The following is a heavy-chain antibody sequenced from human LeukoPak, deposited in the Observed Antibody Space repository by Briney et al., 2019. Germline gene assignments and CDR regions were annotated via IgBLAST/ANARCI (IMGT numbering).Heavy chain of an antibody. V-gene: IGHV3-7*01. Sequence: PGGSLRLSCAASGFTFSSYWMSWVRQAPGKGLEWVANIKQDGSEKYYVDSVKGRFTISRDNAKNSLYLQMNSLRAEDTAVYYCARDCTNGVCYLFDYWGQGTLVTVSS. J-gene: IGHJ4*02. CDR2: IKQDGSEK. CDR1: GFTFSSYW. CDR3: ARDCTNGVCYLFDY. D-gene: IGHD2-8*01.